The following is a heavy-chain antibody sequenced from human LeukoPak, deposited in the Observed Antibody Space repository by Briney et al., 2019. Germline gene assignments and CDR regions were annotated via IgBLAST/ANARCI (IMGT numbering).Heavy chain of an antibody. J-gene: IGHJ4*02. Sequence: GWSQRLCWAAGGISFNYYRVSWGRQAGGKVLEWVANINRDGSDRYYLDFVEGGFTISSDTTKNSLYLQMSMQSAEDTAVYSCAKGMVRGVMDDYWGQGTLVTVSS. CDR3: AKGMVRGVMDDY. CDR1: GISFNYYR. V-gene: IGHV3-7*05. D-gene: IGHD3-10*01. CDR2: INRDGSDR.